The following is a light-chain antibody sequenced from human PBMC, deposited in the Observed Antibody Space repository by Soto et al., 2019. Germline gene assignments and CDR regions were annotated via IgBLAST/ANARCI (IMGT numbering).Light chain of an antibody. CDR3: SSYTSSTTDV. CDR1: SSDVGAYSY. J-gene: IGLJ1*01. V-gene: IGLV2-14*01. Sequence: QSVLTQPASVSGSPGQSITISCTGASSDVGAYSYVSWYQQHPGKAPKLIIYDVSDRPSGISSRFSGSKSDNTASLTISGLQAEDEAEYYCSSYTSSTTDVFGTGTKVTVL. CDR2: DVS.